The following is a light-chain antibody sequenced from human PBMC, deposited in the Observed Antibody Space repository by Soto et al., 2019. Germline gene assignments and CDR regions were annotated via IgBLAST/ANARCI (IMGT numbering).Light chain of an antibody. CDR3: QTWGSGIRV. Sequence: QLVLTQSPSASASLGASVTLTCTLSSGHISYAIAWHQQQPEKGPRYLMKINSDGSHINGDGIPDRFSGSSSEAERYLTISSLPAEDEADYYCQTWGSGIRVFGGGTKLTVL. CDR2: INSDGSH. J-gene: IGLJ2*01. CDR1: SGHISYA. V-gene: IGLV4-69*01.